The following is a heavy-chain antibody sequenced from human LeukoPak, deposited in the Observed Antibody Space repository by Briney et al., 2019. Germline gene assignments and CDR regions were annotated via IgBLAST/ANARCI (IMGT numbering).Heavy chain of an antibody. J-gene: IGHJ5*02. CDR3: ARGILSLNWFDP. CDR2: INHSGST. CDR1: GGSFSGYY. D-gene: IGHD2/OR15-2a*01. Sequence: SETRSLTCAVYGGSFSGYYWSWIRQPPGKGLEWIGEINHSGSTNYNPYLKSRVTISVDTSKNQFSLKLSSVTAADTAVYYCARGILSLNWFDPWGQGTLVTVSS. V-gene: IGHV4-34*01.